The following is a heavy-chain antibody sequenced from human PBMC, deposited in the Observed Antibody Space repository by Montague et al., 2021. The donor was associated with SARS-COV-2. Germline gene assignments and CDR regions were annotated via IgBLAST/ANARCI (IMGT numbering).Heavy chain of an antibody. CDR1: GGSISRYY. CDR3: ARSRENYNSLTGYPYYFDY. J-gene: IGHJ4*02. D-gene: IGHD3-9*01. V-gene: IGHV4-59*01. CDR2: IYYSGST. Sequence: SETLSLTCTVSGGSISRYYWNWIRQPPGKGLEWIAYIYYSGSTXXXPSXXXRVTISVDTSKNQFSLKLSSVTAADTAVYYCARSRENYNSLTGYPYYFDYWGQGTLVTVSS.